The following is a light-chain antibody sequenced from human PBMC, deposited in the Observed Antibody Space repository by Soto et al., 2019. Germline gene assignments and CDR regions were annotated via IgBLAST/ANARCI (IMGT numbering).Light chain of an antibody. CDR1: QSVGTN. J-gene: IGKJ4*01. CDR2: GAS. V-gene: IGKV3-15*01. CDR3: QQLNSYPLT. Sequence: EIVMTQSPATLSVSPGERATLSCRASQSVGTNLVWYQHKPGQAPRPLIYGASLRATGIPARFSGSGSGTEFTLTISSLQPEDFATYYCQQLNSYPLTFGGGTKVDIK.